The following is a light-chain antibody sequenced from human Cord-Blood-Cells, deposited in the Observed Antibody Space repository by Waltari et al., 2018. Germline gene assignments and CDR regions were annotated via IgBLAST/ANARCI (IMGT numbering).Light chain of an antibody. CDR1: QSISSY. CDR2: AAS. Sequence: DIQITQSPSSLSASVGDRVTITCRASQSISSYLNWYQQKPGKAPKLLIYAASSLQSGVPSRFSGSGSGTDFTLTISSLQPEELVTYYCEQGYSTPYSFGQGSKLEIK. V-gene: IGKV1-39*01. J-gene: IGKJ2*03. CDR3: EQGYSTPYS.